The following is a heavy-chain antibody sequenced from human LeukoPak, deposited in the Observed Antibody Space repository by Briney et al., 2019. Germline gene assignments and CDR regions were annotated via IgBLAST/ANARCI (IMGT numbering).Heavy chain of an antibody. V-gene: IGHV4-34*01. CDR3: ATRTN. Sequence: SETLSLTCTVSGGSISSYYWSWIRQPPGKGLEWIGEINHSGSTNYNPSLKSRVTISVDTSKNHFSLKLRSVTAADTAVYYCATRTNWGQGTLVTVSS. CDR2: INHSGST. D-gene: IGHD3/OR15-3a*01. J-gene: IGHJ4*02. CDR1: GGSISSYY.